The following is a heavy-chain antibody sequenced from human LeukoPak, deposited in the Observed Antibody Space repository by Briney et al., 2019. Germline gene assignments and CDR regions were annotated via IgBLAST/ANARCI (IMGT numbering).Heavy chain of an antibody. CDR1: GYTFTSYA. V-gene: IGHV7-4-1*02. J-gene: IGHJ4*02. D-gene: IGHD5-18*01. CDR2: INTNTGNP. Sequence: ASVKLSCKASGYTFTSYAMNWVRQAPGQGLEWMGWINTNTGNPTYAQGFTGRFVFSLDTSVSTAYLQISSLKAEDTAVYYCATLVDTAMVIPDYWGQGTLVTVSS. CDR3: ATLVDTAMVIPDY.